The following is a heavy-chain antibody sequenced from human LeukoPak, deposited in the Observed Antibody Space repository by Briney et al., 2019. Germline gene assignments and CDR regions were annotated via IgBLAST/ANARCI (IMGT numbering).Heavy chain of an antibody. CDR2: IHYSGST. D-gene: IGHD6-13*01. Sequence: ASETVSLTCTVSGGSISNYYWSWTRQPPGKGLEWIGFIHYSGSTKYNPSLTSRVTISVDTSKNQFSLRLSSVTAADTAVYFCARQSAARGTQWFDSWGQGALVADPS. J-gene: IGHJ5*01. CDR3: ARQSAARGTQWFDS. V-gene: IGHV4-59*08. CDR1: GGSISNYY.